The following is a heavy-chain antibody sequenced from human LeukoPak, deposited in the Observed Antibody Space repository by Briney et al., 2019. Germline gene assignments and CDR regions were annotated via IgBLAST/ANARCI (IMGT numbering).Heavy chain of an antibody. D-gene: IGHD3-10*01. CDR1: GGTLSSYP. V-gene: IGHV1-69*02. CDR2: VIPIVGIT. CDR3: ARSVASPDAGRGNWFDP. Sequence: VASVKVSCKASGGTLSSYPISWVRQAPGQGLEWMGRVIPIVGITNYGQKFQGRVTLTADISTNTAYMELSGLTFDDTAIYYCARSVASPDAGRGNWFDPWGQGTLVTVSS. J-gene: IGHJ5*02.